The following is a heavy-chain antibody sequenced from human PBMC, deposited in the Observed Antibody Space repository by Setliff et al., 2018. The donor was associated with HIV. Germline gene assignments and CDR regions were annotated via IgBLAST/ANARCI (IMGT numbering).Heavy chain of an antibody. Sequence: PSETLSLTCTVSGGSISSGGYYWSWIRQHPGKGLEWIWYIYYSGSPHYNPSLKSRVTISVDTSKNQFSLKLSSVTSADTAVYYCARDTYISGNHYYDYYMDVWGKGTTVTVSS. CDR1: GGSISSGGYY. CDR2: IYYSGSP. J-gene: IGHJ6*03. D-gene: IGHD3-10*01. CDR3: ARDTYISGNHYYDYYMDV. V-gene: IGHV4-31*03.